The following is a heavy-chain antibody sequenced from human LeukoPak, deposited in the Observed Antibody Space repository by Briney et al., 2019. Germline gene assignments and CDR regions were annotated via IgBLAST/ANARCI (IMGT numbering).Heavy chain of an antibody. D-gene: IGHD6-6*01. CDR2: INPNSGGT. Sequence: ASVKVSCKASRYTFTGYYMHWVRQAPGQGLEWMGWINPNSGGTNYAQKFQGRVTMTRDTSICTAYMELSRLRSDDTAVYYCARGGPGIAARLGDDYWGQGTLVTVSS. CDR3: ARGGPGIAARLGDDY. CDR1: RYTFTGYY. J-gene: IGHJ4*02. V-gene: IGHV1-2*02.